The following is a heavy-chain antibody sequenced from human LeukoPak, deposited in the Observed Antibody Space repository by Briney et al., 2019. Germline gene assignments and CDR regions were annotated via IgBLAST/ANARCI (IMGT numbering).Heavy chain of an antibody. J-gene: IGHJ4*02. V-gene: IGHV1-2*02. CDR3: ARIKYSLAVAGTGGFDY. CDR2: INPNSGGT. D-gene: IGHD6-19*01. Sequence: GGSLRLSCTASGFTFSSYYMNWVRQAPGQGLEWMAWINPNSGGTNYAQKFQGRVTMTRDTSISTAYMELSRLRSDDTAVYYCARIKYSLAVAGTGGFDYWGQGTLVTVSS. CDR1: GFTFSSYY.